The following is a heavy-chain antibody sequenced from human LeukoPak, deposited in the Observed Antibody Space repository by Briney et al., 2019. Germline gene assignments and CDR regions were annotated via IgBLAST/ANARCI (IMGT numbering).Heavy chain of an antibody. D-gene: IGHD2-15*01. J-gene: IGHJ4*02. CDR3: ARFKWYFDY. V-gene: IGHV4-59*01. CDR1: GGSISSYY. Sequence: PSETLSLTCTVSGGSISSYYWSWIRQPPGKGLEWIGYIYYSGSTNYNPSLKRRVNISVDTSKNQFSLKLSSVTAADMAVYYCARFKWYFDYWGQGTLVTVSS. CDR2: IYYSGST.